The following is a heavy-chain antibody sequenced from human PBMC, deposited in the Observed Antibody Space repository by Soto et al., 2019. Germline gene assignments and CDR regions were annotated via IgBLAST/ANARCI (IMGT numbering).Heavy chain of an antibody. D-gene: IGHD6-13*01. Sequence: PSQTLSRTCVISGDTVSSESAVWYCVRQSPSRGLEWLGRSYSRARWYFDFAASMERRMRIEPGTSDSQFSLQVKSVTPEDAGIYYCARGGGGIAPHFYFDIWGQGCPVTVS. J-gene: IGHJ4*02. CDR1: GDTVSSESAV. CDR3: ARGGGGIAPHFYFDI. V-gene: IGHV6-1*01. CDR2: SYSRARWYF.